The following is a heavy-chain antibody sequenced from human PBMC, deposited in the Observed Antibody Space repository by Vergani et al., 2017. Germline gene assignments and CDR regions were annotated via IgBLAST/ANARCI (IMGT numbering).Heavy chain of an antibody. D-gene: IGHD6-19*01. CDR3: ARWRIAVAGFRGDYYYGMDV. CDR1: GYTFTSYG. Sequence: QVQLVQSGAEVKKPGASVKVSCKASGYTFTSYGISWVRQAPGQGLEWMGWISAYNGNTNYAQKLQGRFTMTTDTSTSTAYMELRSLRSDDTAVYYCARWRIAVAGFRGDYYYGMDVWGQGTTVTVSS. V-gene: IGHV1-18*01. J-gene: IGHJ6*02. CDR2: ISAYNGNT.